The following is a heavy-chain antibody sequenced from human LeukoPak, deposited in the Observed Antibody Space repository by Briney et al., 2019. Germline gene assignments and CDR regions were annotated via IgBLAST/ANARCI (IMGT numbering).Heavy chain of an antibody. CDR3: TRELSTTTYINH. Sequence: PGRSLRLSCAASGFTFDDYAMHWVRQGPGKGREWVSGISWNSGSIGYADPVKGRFTISRDNSTNTLYLQRNSLRAEDTAVYFGTRELSTTTYINHCGEGTLVTASA. CDR2: ISWNSGSI. J-gene: IGHJ4*02. V-gene: IGHV3-9*01. CDR1: GFTFDDYA. D-gene: IGHD1-14*01.